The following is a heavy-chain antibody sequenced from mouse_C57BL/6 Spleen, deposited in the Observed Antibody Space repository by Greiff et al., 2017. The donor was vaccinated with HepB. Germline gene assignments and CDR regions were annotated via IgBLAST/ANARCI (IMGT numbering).Heavy chain of an antibody. CDR1: GYTFTSYW. CDR2: IHPGNSDT. J-gene: IGHJ3*01. V-gene: IGHV1-5*01. CDR3: TSGNYDYYGPIAY. Sequence: EVKLQESGTVLARPGASVKMSCKTSGYTFTSYWMHWVKQRPGQGLEWIGAIHPGNSDTSYNQKFKGKAKLTAVTTASTPYLELSSLTNEDSAVYYYTSGNYDYYGPIAYWGQGTLVTVSA. D-gene: IGHD1-2*01.